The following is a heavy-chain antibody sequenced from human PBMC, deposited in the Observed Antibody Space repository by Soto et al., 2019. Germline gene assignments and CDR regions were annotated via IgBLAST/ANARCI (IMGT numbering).Heavy chain of an antibody. V-gene: IGHV1-18*01. J-gene: IGHJ5*01. D-gene: IGHD6-6*01. CDR3: ARRLSRPYWFDP. CDR1: GYTFTSYG. CDR2: ISAYNGNT. Sequence: ASVKVSCKASGYTFTSYGISWVRQAPGQGLEWMGWISAYNGNTNYAQKLQGRVTMTTDTSTSTAYMELRILRSDDTALYYCARRLSRPYWFDPWGRATLVTVSS.